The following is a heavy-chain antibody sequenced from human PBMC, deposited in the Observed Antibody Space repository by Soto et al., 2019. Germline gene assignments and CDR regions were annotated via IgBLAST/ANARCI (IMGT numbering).Heavy chain of an antibody. Sequence: SETLSLTCAVYGGSFSGYYWTWIRQPPGTGLEWIGEINHSGSTNYNPSFKSRVTISVDTSKNQFSLMLTFVTAADTAVYYCARDKITGLFDYWGQGTLVT. D-gene: IGHD2-8*02. J-gene: IGHJ4*02. CDR3: ARDKITGLFDY. V-gene: IGHV4-34*01. CDR1: GGSFSGYY. CDR2: INHSGST.